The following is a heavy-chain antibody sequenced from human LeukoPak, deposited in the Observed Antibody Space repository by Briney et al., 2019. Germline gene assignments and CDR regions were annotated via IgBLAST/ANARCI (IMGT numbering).Heavy chain of an antibody. CDR2: ISSSSNYM. CDR3: ARPLDSSNNYFDY. D-gene: IGHD6-13*01. CDR1: GFTFSRNV. J-gene: IGHJ4*02. Sequence: GGSLRLSCAASGFTFSRNVMNWVRQAPGKGLEWVSFISSSSNYMSYADSVKGRFTISRDNAKSSLYLQMNSLRAEDTAVCYCARPLDSSNNYFDYWGQGTLVTVSA. V-gene: IGHV3-21*01.